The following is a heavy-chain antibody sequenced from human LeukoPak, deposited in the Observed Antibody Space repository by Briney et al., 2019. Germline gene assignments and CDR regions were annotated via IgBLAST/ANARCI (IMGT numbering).Heavy chain of an antibody. Sequence: LSLTCTVSGGSISSYYWTWIRQAPGKGLEWVSHISSSGNTVYYADSVKGRFTVSRDNAKNSLFLQVDSLRAEDTAVYYCARQALFMVRGLISAFDIWGQGTKVTVSS. J-gene: IGHJ3*02. V-gene: IGHV3-11*01. CDR2: ISSSGNTV. CDR1: GGSISSYY. CDR3: ARQALFMVRGLISAFDI. D-gene: IGHD3-10*01.